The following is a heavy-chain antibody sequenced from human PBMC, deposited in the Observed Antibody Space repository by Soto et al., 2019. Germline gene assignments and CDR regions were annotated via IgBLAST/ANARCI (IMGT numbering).Heavy chain of an antibody. CDR1: GDIFTGYH. Sequence: GASVKVSCKASGDIFTGYHIHWVRQAPGRGLEWMGWINPNSGDTEYAQNFQGRVTMTRDTSFNLVYMEMSGLMPDDTAVYYCARDARGTRGFDEMDIWGQGTTVTVSS. D-gene: IGHD3-9*01. CDR3: ARDARGTRGFDEMDI. V-gene: IGHV1-2*02. J-gene: IGHJ6*02. CDR2: INPNSGDT.